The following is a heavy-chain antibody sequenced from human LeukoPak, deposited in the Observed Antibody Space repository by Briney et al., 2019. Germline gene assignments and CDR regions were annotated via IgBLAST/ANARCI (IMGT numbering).Heavy chain of an antibody. V-gene: IGHV3-7*01. CDR2: IKQDGTEK. J-gene: IGHJ4*02. CDR3: AREGYSNPVNY. D-gene: IGHD6-13*01. Sequence: GGSLRLSCAASGFPLSTYWMSWVRQPPGKGLEWVAHIKQDGTEKFYVDSVKGRFTISRDNAENSLYLQMNSLRADDTAVYYCAREGYSNPVNYWGQGTLVTVSS. CDR1: GFPLSTYW.